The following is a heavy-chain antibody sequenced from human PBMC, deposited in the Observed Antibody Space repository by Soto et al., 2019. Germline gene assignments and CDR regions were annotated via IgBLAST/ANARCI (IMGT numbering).Heavy chain of an antibody. J-gene: IGHJ3*02. V-gene: IGHV1-69*06. D-gene: IGHD3-10*01. CDR1: GGTLSDHG. CDR3: ARGVYGSGNYYTGPSAFDS. CDR2: TIPVFNAP. Sequence: QVQLEQSGAEVKKPGSSVKVSCKASGGTLSDHGVSWLRQAPGQGLEWLGGTIPVFNAPKYAQRFQGRVTITADKFTNIGYMELSGLRSEDTAFYYCARGVYGSGNYYTGPSAFDSWGQGTTVIVSS.